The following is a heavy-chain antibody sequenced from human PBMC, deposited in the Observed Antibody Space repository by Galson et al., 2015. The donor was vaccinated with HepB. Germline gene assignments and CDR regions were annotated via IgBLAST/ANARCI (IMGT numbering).Heavy chain of an antibody. D-gene: IGHD2-2*01. Sequence: SVKVSCKASGYTFTSYGISWVRQAPGQGLEWMGWISAYNGNTNYAQKLQGRVTMTTDTSTSTAYMELRSLRSEDTAVYYCARGPLLLYCSSTSCYAPYYYYYMDVWGKGTTVTVSS. CDR3: ARGPLLLYCSSTSCYAPYYYYYMDV. J-gene: IGHJ6*03. V-gene: IGHV1-18*01. CDR2: ISAYNGNT. CDR1: GYTFTSYG.